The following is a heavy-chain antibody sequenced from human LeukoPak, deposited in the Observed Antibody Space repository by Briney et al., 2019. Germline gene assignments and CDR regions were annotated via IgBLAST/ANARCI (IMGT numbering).Heavy chain of an antibody. V-gene: IGHV3-21*01. Sequence: GGSLRLSCAASGFTFSSYSMNWVRQAPGKGLEWVSSISSSSSYIYYADSVKGRFTTSRDNAKNSLYLQMNSLRAEDTAVYYCARDGYDYGSGSGSYYYYYMDVWGKGTTVTVSS. CDR1: GFTFSSYS. D-gene: IGHD3-10*01. CDR2: ISSSSSYI. CDR3: ARDGYDYGSGSGSYYYYYMDV. J-gene: IGHJ6*03.